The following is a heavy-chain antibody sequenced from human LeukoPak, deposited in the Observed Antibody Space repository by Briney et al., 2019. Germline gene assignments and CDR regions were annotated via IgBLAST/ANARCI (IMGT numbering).Heavy chain of an antibody. V-gene: IGHV5-51*01. CDR2: IYPGDSDT. J-gene: IGHJ1*01. D-gene: IGHD6-13*01. CDR1: GGTFSSYA. Sequence: KVSCKASGGTFSSYAISWVRQMPGKGLEWMGIIYPGDSDTRYSPSFQGQVTISADKSISTAYLQWSSLKASDTAMYYCARLYYSSSWYPGYFQHWGQGTLVTVSS. CDR3: ARLYYSSSWYPGYFQH.